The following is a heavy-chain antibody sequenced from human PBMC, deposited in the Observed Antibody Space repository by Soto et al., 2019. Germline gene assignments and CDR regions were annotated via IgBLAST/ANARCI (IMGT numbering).Heavy chain of an antibody. V-gene: IGHV3-23*01. CDR3: AKNRGRTSCYYNPRSCFFDY. J-gene: IGHJ4*02. CDR2: ISGSGGST. Sequence: PGGSLRLSCAASGFTVSSKYMSWVRQAPGKGLEWVSAISGSGGSTYYADSVKGRFTISRDNSKNTLYLQMNSLRAEDTAVYYCAKNRGRTSCYYNPRSCFFDYWGQGTLVTVSS. D-gene: IGHD2-2*01. CDR1: GFTVSSKY.